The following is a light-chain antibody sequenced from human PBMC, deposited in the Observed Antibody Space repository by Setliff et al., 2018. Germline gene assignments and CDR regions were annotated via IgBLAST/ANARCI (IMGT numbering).Light chain of an antibody. V-gene: IGLV1-40*01. CDR2: GNN. CDR3: QSYGGSVSGYV. J-gene: IGLJ1*01. CDR1: SSDLGAGFS. Sequence: QSVLTQPPSVSGAPGHKVTISCTGSSSDLGAGFSVHWYQQLPGTAPKLLIFGNNNRPSGVPDRFSGSKSGTSASLVITGLQADDEADYYCQSYGGSVSGYVFGTGTKGTVL.